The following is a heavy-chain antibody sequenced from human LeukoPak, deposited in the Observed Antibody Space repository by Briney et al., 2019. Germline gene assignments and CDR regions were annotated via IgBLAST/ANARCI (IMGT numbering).Heavy chain of an antibody. Sequence: SGGSLRLSCAASGFSFSRHYMNWVRQSPGKGLECVANIKQDGSETYYVDSVKGRFTISRDNAKNALLLQMNSLRAEDTAVYYCARDRAPGSWQGALDIWGQGTVVTVSS. J-gene: IGHJ3*02. CDR3: ARDRAPGSWQGALDI. CDR1: GFSFSRHY. CDR2: IKQDGSET. D-gene: IGHD1-26*01. V-gene: IGHV3-7*01.